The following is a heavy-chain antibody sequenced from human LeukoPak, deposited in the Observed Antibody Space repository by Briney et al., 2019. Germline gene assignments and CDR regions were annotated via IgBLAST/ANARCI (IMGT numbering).Heavy chain of an antibody. CDR3: ARQFCSGGSCYSGLFDP. D-gene: IGHD2-15*01. J-gene: IGHJ5*02. V-gene: IGHV4-30-4*08. CDR1: GDSVSTGDYY. CDR2: MYYSGSS. Sequence: SETLSLTRTVSGDSVSTGDYYWSWIRQPPGKGLECIGYMYYSGSSYYNPSFKSRVTISVDRSKNQFSLILNSMTAADTAVYYCARQFCSGGSCYSGLFDPWGQGTLVTVSS.